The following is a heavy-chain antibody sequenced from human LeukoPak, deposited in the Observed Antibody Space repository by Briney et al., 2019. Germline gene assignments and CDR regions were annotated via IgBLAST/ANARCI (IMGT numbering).Heavy chain of an antibody. CDR3: AKDGEWEPQFFDY. V-gene: IGHV3-30-3*01. J-gene: IGHJ4*02. CDR1: GFTFSGYA. CDR2: ISYDGSNK. Sequence: GRSLRLSCAASGFTFSGYAMHWVRQAPGKGLEWVAVISYDGSNKYYADSVKGRFTISRDNSKNTLYLQMNSLRAEDTAVYYCAKDGEWEPQFFDYWGQGTLVTVSS. D-gene: IGHD1-26*01.